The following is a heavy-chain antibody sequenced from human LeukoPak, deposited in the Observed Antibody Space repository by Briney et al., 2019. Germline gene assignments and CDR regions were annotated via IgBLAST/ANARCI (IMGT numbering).Heavy chain of an antibody. CDR3: ARDRAERNWTYHTLFDS. V-gene: IGHV3-74*01. J-gene: IGHJ4*02. Sequence: GGSLRLSCAASGFTFSSYWMHWVRQPPGKGLVWVSRINGDERSRAYADSVKGRFTISRDNSKNTLYLQMNSLRVEDTGTYYCARDRAERNWTYHTLFDSWGQGTPVIVSS. CDR2: INGDERSR. CDR1: GFTFSSYW. D-gene: IGHD1-7*01.